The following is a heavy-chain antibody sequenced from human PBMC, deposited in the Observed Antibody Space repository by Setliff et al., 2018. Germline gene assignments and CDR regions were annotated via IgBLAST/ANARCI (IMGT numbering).Heavy chain of an antibody. CDR3: ARGGSRWFGALSVPTTFDY. CDR2: INPSRST. D-gene: IGHD3-10*01. J-gene: IGHJ4*02. V-gene: IGHV4-34*01. Sequence: PSETLSLTCAVYGETFSGFHWHWIRQAPGKGLEWIGQINPSRSTYYNPAVRGRVTISSDTSKNQFSLKLTSVTAADTAVYYCARGGSRWFGALSVPTTFDYWGQGIVVTVSS. CDR1: GETFSGFH.